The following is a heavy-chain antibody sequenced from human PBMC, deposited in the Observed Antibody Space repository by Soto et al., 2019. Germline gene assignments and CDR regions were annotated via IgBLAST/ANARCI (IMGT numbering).Heavy chain of an antibody. CDR1: GFTFSSYS. V-gene: IGHV3-48*01. CDR2: ISSSSSTI. Sequence: EVQLVESGGGLVQPGGSLRLSCAASGFTFSSYSMNWVRQAPGKGLEWVSYISSSSSTIYYADSVKGRFIISRDNGKNSLYLQMNSLRAEDTAVYYCARVYYGSGSYGMDVWGQGTKVTVSS. CDR3: ARVYYGSGSYGMDV. D-gene: IGHD3-10*01. J-gene: IGHJ6*02.